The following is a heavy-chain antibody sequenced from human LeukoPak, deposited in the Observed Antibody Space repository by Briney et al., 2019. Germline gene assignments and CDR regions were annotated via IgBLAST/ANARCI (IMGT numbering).Heavy chain of an antibody. CDR1: GYTFTGYY. CDR3: ARGGGDGWYFDL. D-gene: IGHD2-21*01. J-gene: IGHJ2*01. V-gene: IGHV1-2*02. Sequence: ASVKVCCKASGYTFTGYYMHWVRQAPGQGLEWMGWINPNSGGTNYAQKFQGRVTMTRDTSISTAYMELSSLRSDDTAVYFCARGGGDGWYFDLWGRGTLVTVSS. CDR2: INPNSGGT.